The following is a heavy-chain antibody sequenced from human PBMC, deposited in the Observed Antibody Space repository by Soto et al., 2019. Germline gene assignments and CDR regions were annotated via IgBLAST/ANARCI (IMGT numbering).Heavy chain of an antibody. J-gene: IGHJ6*02. CDR2: ISSSSSYI. V-gene: IGHV3-21*01. CDR3: AKVPQWCMHCFGV. Sequence: PWGSLRLSCAVPEFTFSIYSMNWVRQAPGKGLEWVSSISSSSSYIYYADSVKGRFTISRDNAKNSLYLQMNSLRAEDTAVYYWAKVPQWCMHCFGVWGQGTPVTVSS. CDR1: EFTFSIYS. D-gene: IGHD2-8*01.